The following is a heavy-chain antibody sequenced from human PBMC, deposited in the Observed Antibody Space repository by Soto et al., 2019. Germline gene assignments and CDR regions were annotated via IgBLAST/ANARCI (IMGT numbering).Heavy chain of an antibody. V-gene: IGHV4-31*03. J-gene: IGHJ2*01. CDR3: AMALRPTGAPGYWYFEL. Sequence: QVQLQESGPGLVKPSQTLSLTCTVSGVSLGTGGRFWSWVRQHPGNGLEWIGDIYYTGNTDYNPSLKSRLTISIGTSTTPLSPSLGSVTAADSAVSYCAMALRPTGAPGYWYFELWGRGTLVTVSS. D-gene: IGHD1-1*01. CDR1: GVSLGTGGRF. CDR2: IYYTGNT.